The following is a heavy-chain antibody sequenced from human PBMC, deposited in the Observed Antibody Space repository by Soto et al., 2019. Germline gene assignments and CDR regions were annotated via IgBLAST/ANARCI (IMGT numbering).Heavy chain of an antibody. D-gene: IGHD3-10*01. CDR3: VRGGHGSGSYLGSS. V-gene: IGHV3-7*03. CDR1: GFTFTTYW. Sequence: EEQLVESGGGLAQPGGSLRLSCVASGFTFTTYWMSWVRQAPGKGLEWVANIRQDGGAQYYVDSVKGRFTISRDNAKNSVYLQMDSLRVEDTAVYYCVRGGHGSGSYLGSSWGQGIPVTVSS. CDR2: IRQDGGAQ. J-gene: IGHJ5*02.